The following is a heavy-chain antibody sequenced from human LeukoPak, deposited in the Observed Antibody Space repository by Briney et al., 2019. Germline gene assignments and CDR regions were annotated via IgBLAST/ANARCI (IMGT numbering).Heavy chain of an antibody. CDR2: IIPILGIA. D-gene: IGHD6-13*01. V-gene: IGHV1-69*04. Sequence: GASVKVSCKASGGTFSSYAISWVRQAPGQGLEWMGRIIPILGIANYAQKFQGRVTITAGKSTSTAYMELSSLRSEDTAVYYCARAGYSSSWWRYWGQGTLVTVSS. J-gene: IGHJ4*02. CDR3: ARAGYSSSWWRY. CDR1: GGTFSSYA.